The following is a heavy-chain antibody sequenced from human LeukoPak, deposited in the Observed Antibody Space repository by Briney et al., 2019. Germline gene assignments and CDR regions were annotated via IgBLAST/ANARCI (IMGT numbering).Heavy chain of an antibody. J-gene: IGHJ4*02. D-gene: IGHD3-22*01. V-gene: IGHV1-18*01. CDR1: GYTFTSYG. CDR2: ISAYNGNT. CDR3: ARDQDHYYDSSGYPYYFDY. Sequence: ASVKVSCKASGYTFTSYGISWVRLAPGQGLEWMGWISAYNGNTNYAQKLQGRVTMTTDTSTSTAYMELRSLRSDDTAVYYCARDQDHYYDSSGYPYYFDYWGRGTLVTVSS.